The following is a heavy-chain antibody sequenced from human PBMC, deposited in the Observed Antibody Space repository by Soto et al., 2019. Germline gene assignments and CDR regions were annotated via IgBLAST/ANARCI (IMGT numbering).Heavy chain of an antibody. CDR1: GFTFSSYA. CDR2: ISYDGSNK. D-gene: IGHD3-10*01. Sequence: LSLTCAASGFTFSSYAMHWVRQAPGKGLEWVAVISYDGSNKYYADSVKDRFTISRDNSKNTLYLQMNSLRAEDTAVYYCARGYYGSGSCCYFDYWGQGTLVTVSS. V-gene: IGHV3-30*04. J-gene: IGHJ4*02. CDR3: ARGYYGSGSCCYFDY.